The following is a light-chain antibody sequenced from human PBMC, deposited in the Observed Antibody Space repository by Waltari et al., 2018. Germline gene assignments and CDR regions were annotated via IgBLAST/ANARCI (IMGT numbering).Light chain of an antibody. CDR1: PSVGSQ. CDR3: QQRSNWPIV. V-gene: IGKV3-11*01. CDR2: DST. Sequence: EIVLTQSPATLSFSPGARAPLPGRASPSVGSQLVWHHQRPGQAPRLLIYDSTNRATGIPARFSGSGSGTDFSLSISSLEPEDFGVYYCQQRSNWPIVFGQGTRLEIK. J-gene: IGKJ5*01.